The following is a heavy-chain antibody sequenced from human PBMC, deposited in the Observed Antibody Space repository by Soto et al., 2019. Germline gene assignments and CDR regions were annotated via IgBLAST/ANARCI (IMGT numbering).Heavy chain of an antibody. CDR2: IYHSGST. CDR1: GGSISSSNW. V-gene: IGHV4-4*02. D-gene: IGHD3-10*01. J-gene: IGHJ6*02. CDR3: ARGYGSGSYYSYYYGMDV. Sequence: SETLSLTCAVSGGSISSSNWWSWVRQSPGKGLEWIGEIYHSGSTNYNPSLKSRVTISVDKSKNQFSLKLSSVTAADTAVYYCARGYGSGSYYSYYYGMDVWGQGTTVTVSS.